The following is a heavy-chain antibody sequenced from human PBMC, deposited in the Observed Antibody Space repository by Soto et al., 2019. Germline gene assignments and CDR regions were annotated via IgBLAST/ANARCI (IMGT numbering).Heavy chain of an antibody. Sequence: GGSLRLSCAASGFTFSSYSMNWVRQAPGKGLEWVSYISVSGGTKYYADSVQGRFTISRDNAKNSLYLQMNSLRAEDTAVYYCARDYNYGDYYWGQGTLVTVSS. J-gene: IGHJ4*02. CDR3: ARDYNYGDYY. CDR1: GFTFSSYS. CDR2: ISVSGGTK. D-gene: IGHD4-17*01. V-gene: IGHV3-48*04.